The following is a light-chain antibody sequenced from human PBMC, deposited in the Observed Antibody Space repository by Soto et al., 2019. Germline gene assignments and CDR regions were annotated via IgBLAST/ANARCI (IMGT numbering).Light chain of an antibody. J-gene: IGKJ1*01. V-gene: IGKV1-6*01. CDR1: QDIRNT. CDR2: AAS. CDR3: LQSSHFSWT. Sequence: AVQMTQSPSSLSASVGDRVAISCRASQDIRNTLAWYQQKPGEAPKLLIFAASNLQSGVPSRFSGSGSVTDFTLAITGLQPDDFATYYCLQSSHFSWT.